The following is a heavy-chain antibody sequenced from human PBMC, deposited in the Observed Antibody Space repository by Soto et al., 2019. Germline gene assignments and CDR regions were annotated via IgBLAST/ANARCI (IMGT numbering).Heavy chain of an antibody. V-gene: IGHV3-30-3*01. CDR2: ISYDGSNK. Sequence: GRPLRLSCAASGFTFSSYAMHWIRQAPGKGLEWVAVISYDGSNKYYADSVKGRFTISRDNSKNTLYLQMNSLRAEDTSVYYCARDQSRNVILTGPPGDYYFYSVMDVWGQGTTVTVFS. J-gene: IGHJ6*01. CDR1: GFTFSSYA. CDR3: ARDQSRNVILTGPPGDYYFYSVMDV. D-gene: IGHD3-9*01.